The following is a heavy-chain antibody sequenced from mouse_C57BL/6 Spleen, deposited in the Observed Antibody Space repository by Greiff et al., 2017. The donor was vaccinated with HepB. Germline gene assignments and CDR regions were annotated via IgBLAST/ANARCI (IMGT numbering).Heavy chain of an antibody. D-gene: IGHD4-1*01. CDR2: IDPSDSYT. J-gene: IGHJ2*01. CDR3: ARSGGLTGRGDYFDY. Sequence: QVQLQQPGAELVMPGASVKLSCKASGYTFTSYWMHWVKQRPGQGLEWIGEIDPSDSYTNYNQKFKGKSTLTVDKSSSTAYMQRSSLTSEDSAVDYCARSGGLTGRGDYFDYWGQGTTLTVSS. V-gene: IGHV1-69*01. CDR1: GYTFTSYW.